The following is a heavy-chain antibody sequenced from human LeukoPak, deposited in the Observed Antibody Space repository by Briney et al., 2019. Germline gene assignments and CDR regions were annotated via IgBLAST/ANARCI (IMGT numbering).Heavy chain of an antibody. D-gene: IGHD6-6*01. CDR3: ARHETWDGSSGQSYFDS. Sequence: SETLSLTCNLSVCSIRSAAYYWAWIRHPPGKGLEWIAYIYYSGNTYYNPSLNSRVTISADTSKNHFSLRLSSVTAADTAVYYCARHETWDGSSGQSYFDSWRQGPLVSVSS. V-gene: IGHV4-39*01. J-gene: IGHJ4*02. CDR2: IYYSGNT. CDR1: VCSIRSAAYY.